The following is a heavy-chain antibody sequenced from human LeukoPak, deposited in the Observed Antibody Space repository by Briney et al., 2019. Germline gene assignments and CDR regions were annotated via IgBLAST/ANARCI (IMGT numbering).Heavy chain of an antibody. Sequence: SQTLSPTCTVSGGSISSGSHHWNWIRQPAGKGLEWIGRIYTSRSTNYNPSLKSRVTMSLDTSKNQFSLKLSSVTAADTAIYYCARVSAINAFDIWGQGTMVTVSS. CDR1: GGSISSGSHH. V-gene: IGHV4-61*02. CDR2: IYTSRST. J-gene: IGHJ3*02. CDR3: ARVSAINAFDI.